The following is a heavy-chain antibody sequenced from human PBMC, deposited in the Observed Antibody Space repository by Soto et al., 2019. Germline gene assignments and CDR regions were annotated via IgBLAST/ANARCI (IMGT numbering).Heavy chain of an antibody. D-gene: IGHD6-19*01. CDR2: ISTYNGNT. V-gene: IGHV1-18*04. CDR3: ARYGYSSGWYLGTGMDV. Sequence: QVQLVQSGAEVKKPGASLKVSCQASGYSFSDYGIAWVRQAPGQGLAWVGWISTYNGNTNYAQKFQGRVTMTTDTSANTAYMELRSLRSDDTAMYYCARYGYSSGWYLGTGMDVWGPGTPVTVSS. CDR1: GYSFSDYG. J-gene: IGHJ6*02.